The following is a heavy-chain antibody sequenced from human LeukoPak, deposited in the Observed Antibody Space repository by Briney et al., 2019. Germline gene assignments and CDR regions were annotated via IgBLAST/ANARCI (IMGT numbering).Heavy chain of an antibody. V-gene: IGHV3-30*18. J-gene: IGHJ4*02. CDR2: ISYDGSNK. D-gene: IGHD6-19*01. CDR1: GFTFSSYG. Sequence: GGSLRLSCAASGFTFSSYGMHWVRQAPGKGLEWVAVISYDGSNKYYADSVKGRFTISRDNSKNTLYLQMNSLRAEDTAVYYCAKDHSSGWDSFDFWGQGTLVTVSS. CDR3: AKDHSSGWDSFDF.